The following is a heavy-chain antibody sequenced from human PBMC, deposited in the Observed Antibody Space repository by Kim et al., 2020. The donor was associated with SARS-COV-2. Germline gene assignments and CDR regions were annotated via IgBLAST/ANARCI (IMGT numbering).Heavy chain of an antibody. Sequence: SETLSLTCAVYGGSFSGYYWSWIRQPPGKGLEWIGEINHSGSTNYNPSLKSRVTISADTPKNQFSLKLSSVTAPATAVYYCARCYYYGSRADYFHYCGQG. V-gene: IGHV4-34*01. CDR3: ARCYYYGSRADYFHY. CDR2: INHSGST. CDR1: GGSFSGYY. J-gene: IGHJ1*01. D-gene: IGHD3-10*01.